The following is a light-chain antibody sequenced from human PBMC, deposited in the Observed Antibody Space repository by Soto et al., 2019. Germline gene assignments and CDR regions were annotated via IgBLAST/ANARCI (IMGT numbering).Light chain of an antibody. Sequence: EIVLTQSPATLSLSPGERATLSCRASQSVSSYLAWCQQKPGQAPRLLIYDASNRATGIPARFSGSGSGTDFTLTISSLEPEDFAVYYCQQRTTFGQGTKVDIK. CDR3: QQRTT. V-gene: IGKV3-11*01. CDR2: DAS. J-gene: IGKJ1*01. CDR1: QSVSSY.